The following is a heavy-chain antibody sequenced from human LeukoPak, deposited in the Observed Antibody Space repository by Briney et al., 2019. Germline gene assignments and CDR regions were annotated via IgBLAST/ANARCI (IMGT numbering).Heavy chain of an antibody. V-gene: IGHV1-46*01. Sequence: ASVKVSCKASGYTFTSYHMHWVRQAPGQGLEWMGIINPSGGTTNYAQKFRGRVTMTRNTSISTAYMELSSLRTEDTAVYYCARVPRRGDRFDPWGQGTLVTVSS. D-gene: IGHD3-10*01. CDR2: INPSGGTT. CDR1: GYTFTSYH. CDR3: ARVPRRGDRFDP. J-gene: IGHJ5*02.